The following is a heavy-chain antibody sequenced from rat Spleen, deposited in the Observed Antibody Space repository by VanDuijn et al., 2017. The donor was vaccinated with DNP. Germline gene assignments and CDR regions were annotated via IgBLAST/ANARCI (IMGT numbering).Heavy chain of an antibody. V-gene: IGHV5-46*01. CDR1: GFTFRSFP. CDR3: TNYAY. D-gene: IGHD1-11*01. J-gene: IGHJ2*01. CDR2: INTGGGTT. Sequence: EVQLVESGGGLVQPGRSMKLSCAASGFTFRSFPMAWVRQAPTKGLEWVATINTGGGTTYYRDSVKGRFTISRDNAKSTLYLQMNSLRSEDTATYYCTNYAYWGQGVMVTVSS.